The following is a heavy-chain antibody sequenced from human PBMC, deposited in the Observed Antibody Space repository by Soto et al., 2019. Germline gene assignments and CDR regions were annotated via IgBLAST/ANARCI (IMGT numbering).Heavy chain of an antibody. CDR3: AREAWYSSDAFDI. CDR2: ISSSSSYI. Sequence: EVQLVESGGGLVKPGGSLRLSCAASGFTFSSYSMNWVRQAPGKGLEWVSSISSSSSYIYYADSVKGRFTISRDNAKNSLYLQMNSLRAEDTAVYYCAREAWYSSDAFDIWGQGTMVTVSS. V-gene: IGHV3-21*01. CDR1: GFTFSSYS. J-gene: IGHJ3*02. D-gene: IGHD6-13*01.